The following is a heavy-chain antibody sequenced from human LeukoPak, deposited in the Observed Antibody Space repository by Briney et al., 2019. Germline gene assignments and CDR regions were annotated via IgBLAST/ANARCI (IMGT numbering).Heavy chain of an antibody. J-gene: IGHJ6*03. D-gene: IGHD3-10*01. CDR2: INPNSGGT. CDR3: ARMLVWFGESYYDYYMDV. V-gene: IGHV1-2*02. Sequence: ASVKVPCKASGYTFTGYYMHWVRQAPGQGLEWMGWINPNSGGTNYAQKFQGRVTMTRDTSISTAYMELSRLRSDDTAVYYCARMLVWFGESYYDYYMDVWGKGTTVTVSS. CDR1: GYTFTGYY.